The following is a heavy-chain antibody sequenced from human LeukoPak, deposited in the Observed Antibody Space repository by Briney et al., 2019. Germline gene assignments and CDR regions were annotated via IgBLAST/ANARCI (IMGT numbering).Heavy chain of an antibody. J-gene: IGHJ4*02. CDR1: GFTFSSYA. D-gene: IGHD5-12*01. V-gene: IGHV3-30*01. Sequence: GGSLRLSCAASGFTFSSYAMHWVRQAPGKGLEWVAVISYDGSNKYYADSVKGRLTISRDNSKNTLYLQMNSLRAEDTAVYYCARGGYSGYDADFDYWGQGTLVTVSS. CDR3: ARGGYSGYDADFDY. CDR2: ISYDGSNK.